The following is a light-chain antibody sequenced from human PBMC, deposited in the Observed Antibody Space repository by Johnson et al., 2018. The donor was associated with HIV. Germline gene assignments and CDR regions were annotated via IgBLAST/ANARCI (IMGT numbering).Light chain of an antibody. V-gene: IGLV1-51*02. CDR1: NSNIGNNY. CDR3: GTWDSRLNVYL. J-gene: IGLJ1*01. CDR2: EST. Sequence: QSVLTQPPSVSAAPGQKVTISCSGSNSNIGNNYVSWYQQLPGTAPKLLIYESTNRPSGIPDRFSGSKSGTSATLGISGLQTGDEADYYCGTWDSRLNVYLFGPETKVTVL.